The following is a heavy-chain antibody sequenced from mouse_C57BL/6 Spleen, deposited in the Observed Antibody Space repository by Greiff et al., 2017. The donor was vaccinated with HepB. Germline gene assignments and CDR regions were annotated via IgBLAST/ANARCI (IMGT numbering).Heavy chain of an antibody. CDR3: GAYYSNYGAMDY. D-gene: IGHD2-5*01. Sequence: VQLQQSGAELVKPGASVKMSCKASGYTFTSYWITWVKQRPGQGLEWIGDIYPDSGSTNYNEKFKSKATLTVDTSSSTAYMQLSSLTSEDSAVYYCGAYYSNYGAMDYWGQGTSVTVSS. J-gene: IGHJ4*01. CDR1: GYTFTSYW. CDR2: IYPDSGST. V-gene: IGHV1-55*01.